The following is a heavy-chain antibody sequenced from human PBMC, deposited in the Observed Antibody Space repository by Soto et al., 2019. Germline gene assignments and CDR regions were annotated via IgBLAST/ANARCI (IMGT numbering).Heavy chain of an antibody. CDR2: ITGTGSTT. CDR1: GFPFSSYA. V-gene: IGHV3-23*01. J-gene: IGHJ6*04. D-gene: IGHD2-15*01. Sequence: GGSLSLSCSASGFPFSSYAMTWVRQAPGKGLEWVSDITGTGSTTYYADSVKGRFTISRDNSKNTLYLQMNTLRADDTAVYYCAKGVAATSRSALDVWGKGTTVTVSS. CDR3: AKGVAATSRSALDV.